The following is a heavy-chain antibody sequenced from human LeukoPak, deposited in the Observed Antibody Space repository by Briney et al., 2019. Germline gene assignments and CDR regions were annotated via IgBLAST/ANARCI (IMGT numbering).Heavy chain of an antibody. CDR1: GFTFSSYA. V-gene: IGHV3-23*01. Sequence: GGSLRLSCAASGFTFSSYAMSWVRQAPGKGLEWVSAISGSSGSTYYADSVKGRFTISRDNSKNTLYLQMNSLRAEDTAVYYCANQLLWFGELLGYWGQGTLVTVSS. J-gene: IGHJ4*02. CDR3: ANQLLWFGELLGY. D-gene: IGHD3-10*01. CDR2: ISGSSGST.